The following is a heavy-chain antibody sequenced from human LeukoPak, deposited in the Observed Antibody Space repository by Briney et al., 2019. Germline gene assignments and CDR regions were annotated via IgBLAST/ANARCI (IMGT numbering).Heavy chain of an antibody. J-gene: IGHJ4*02. CDR2: ISGSGGST. Sequence: GGSLRLSCAASGFTFSSYAMSWVRQAPGKGLEWVSAISGSGGSTYYADSVKGRFTISRDNSKNTLYLQMNSLRAEDTAVYYCAKDRTHRDGYNNFDYRGQGTLVTVSS. CDR1: GFTFSSYA. CDR3: AKDRTHRDGYNNFDY. D-gene: IGHD5-24*01. V-gene: IGHV3-23*01.